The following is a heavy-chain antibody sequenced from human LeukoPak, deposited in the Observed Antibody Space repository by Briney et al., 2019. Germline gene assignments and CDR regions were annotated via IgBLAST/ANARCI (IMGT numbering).Heavy chain of an antibody. Sequence: SETLSLTCTVSGGSISSYYWSWIRQPPGKGLEWIGYIYYSGTTNYSPSLKSRVTISVDTSKNQFSLKLSSVTAADTAAYYCARHYGGYVSYGLDVWGQGTAVIVSS. D-gene: IGHD5-12*01. J-gene: IGHJ6*02. CDR1: GGSISSYY. CDR2: IYYSGTT. CDR3: ARHYGGYVSYGLDV. V-gene: IGHV4-59*01.